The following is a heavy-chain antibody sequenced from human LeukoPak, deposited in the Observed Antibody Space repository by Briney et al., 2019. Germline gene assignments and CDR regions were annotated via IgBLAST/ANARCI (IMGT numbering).Heavy chain of an antibody. CDR1: GFTFDDYA. J-gene: IGHJ4*02. D-gene: IGHD5-24*01. CDR3: VRDGYNWD. V-gene: IGHV3-30*04. CDR2: ISYDGSNK. Sequence: PGGSLRLSCAASGFTFDDYAMHWVRQAPGKGLEWVAVISYDGSNKYYADSVKGRFTISRDNSKNTLYLQMNSLRAEDTAVYYCVRDGYNWDWGQGTLVTVSS.